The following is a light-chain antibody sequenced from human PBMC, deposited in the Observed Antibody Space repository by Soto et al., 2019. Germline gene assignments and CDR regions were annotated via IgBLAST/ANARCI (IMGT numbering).Light chain of an antibody. CDR1: KLGNKY. Sequence: SYELTQPPSVSVSPGQTASITCSGDKLGNKYACWYQQKPGQSPVVVIYQNTKRPSGIPERFSGSNSGNTATLTISGTQAVDEADYYCQAWDSTTYVFGSGTKLTVL. CDR3: QAWDSTTYV. J-gene: IGLJ1*01. V-gene: IGLV3-1*01. CDR2: QNT.